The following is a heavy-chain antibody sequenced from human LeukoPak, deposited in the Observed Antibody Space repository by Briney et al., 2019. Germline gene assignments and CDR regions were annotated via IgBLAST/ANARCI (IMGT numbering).Heavy chain of an antibody. Sequence: GGSLRLSCVASGFTFSNYGMSWVRQAPGKGLEWVANIKEDGSQKDYVDSVKGRFTISRDNAKNSVYLQMNSLRVEDTAVYYCVSQQVVPHWGQGTRVTVSS. CDR3: VSQQVVPH. CDR2: IKEDGSQK. J-gene: IGHJ4*02. V-gene: IGHV3-7*01. CDR1: GFTFSNYG. D-gene: IGHD6-13*01.